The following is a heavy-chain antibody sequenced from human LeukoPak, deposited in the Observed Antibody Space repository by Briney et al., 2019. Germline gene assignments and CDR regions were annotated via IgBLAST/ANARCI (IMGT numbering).Heavy chain of an antibody. CDR3: AKSGYCSGGSYSQDYIQMDYYYGMDV. CDR1: GFTFSSYA. Sequence: GGSLRLSCAASGFTFSSYAMSWVRQAPGKGLEWVSAISGSGGSTYYADSVKGRFTISRDNSKNTLYLQMNSLRAEDTAVYYCAKSGYCSGGSYSQDYIQMDYYYGMDVWGQGTTVTVSS. J-gene: IGHJ6*02. CDR2: ISGSGGST. D-gene: IGHD2-15*01. V-gene: IGHV3-23*01.